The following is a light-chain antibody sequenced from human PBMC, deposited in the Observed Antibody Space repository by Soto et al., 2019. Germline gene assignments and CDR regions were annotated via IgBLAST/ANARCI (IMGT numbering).Light chain of an antibody. Sequence: QSALTQPASVSGSPGQSITISCTGTSRDIGAYNYVSWYQQHPGKAPKLMIYDVSYRPSGVSNRFSGSKSGNTASLTISGLQAEDEADYYCSSYIGSLYVFGTGTKVTVL. J-gene: IGLJ1*01. CDR3: SSYIGSLYV. V-gene: IGLV2-14*03. CDR2: DVS. CDR1: SRDIGAYNY.